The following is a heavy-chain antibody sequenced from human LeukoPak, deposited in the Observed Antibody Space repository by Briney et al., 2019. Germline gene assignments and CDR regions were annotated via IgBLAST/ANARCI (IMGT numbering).Heavy chain of an antibody. CDR3: VRVGDSATGSVLDN. J-gene: IGHJ4*02. CDR2: INYGGSA. CDR1: GGSIGSDY. Sequence: SETLSLTCTVSGGSIGSDYWSWIRQPPGKRPEWIGDINYGGSAKYNPSLKSRVTISIDTSKNQFSLNLLSMTAEDTAIYYCVRVGDSATGSVLDNWGPGTLVTVSS. D-gene: IGHD2-8*02. V-gene: IGHV4-59*01.